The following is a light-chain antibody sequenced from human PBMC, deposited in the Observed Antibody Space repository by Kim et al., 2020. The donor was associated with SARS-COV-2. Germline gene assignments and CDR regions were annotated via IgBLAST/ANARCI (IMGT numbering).Light chain of an antibody. CDR1: GNSVGNEG. J-gene: IGLJ3*02. CDR2: RNN. Sequence: RTATLTCPGNGNSVGNEGAVWLQQHQCHPPSRLSYRNNSRPSGISEILAASRSGNTASLTITGLQPEDEADYYCSAWDSSLSAWEFGGGTKLTVL. CDR3: SAWDSSLSAWE. V-gene: IGLV10-54*01.